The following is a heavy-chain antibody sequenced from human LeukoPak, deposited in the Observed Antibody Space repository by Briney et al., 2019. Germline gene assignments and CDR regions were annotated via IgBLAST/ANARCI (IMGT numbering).Heavy chain of an antibody. CDR3: ARDYGDYSFDY. CDR1: GFTFSTYA. CDR2: ISDSGANT. J-gene: IGHJ4*02. D-gene: IGHD4-17*01. V-gene: IGHV3-23*01. Sequence: GGSLRLSCAASGFTFSTYAMSWVRQAPGKGLEWVSTISDSGANTYYADSVRGRFTISRDNSKNTLYLQKNSLRAEDTAVYYCARDYGDYSFDYWGQGTLVTVSS.